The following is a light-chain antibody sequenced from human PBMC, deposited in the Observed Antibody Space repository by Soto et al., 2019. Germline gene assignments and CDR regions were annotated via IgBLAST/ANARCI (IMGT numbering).Light chain of an antibody. J-gene: IGKJ5*01. CDR2: AAS. CDR3: QQSYSTPPFT. V-gene: IGKV1-39*01. CDR1: QSISSY. Sequence: DIQMTQSPPSLSAFVGDIVTITCRASQSISSYLNWYQQKPGKAPKLLIYAASSLQSGVPSRFSGSRSGTDFTLTISSLKPEDFATYYCQQSYSTPPFTFGQGTRLEIK.